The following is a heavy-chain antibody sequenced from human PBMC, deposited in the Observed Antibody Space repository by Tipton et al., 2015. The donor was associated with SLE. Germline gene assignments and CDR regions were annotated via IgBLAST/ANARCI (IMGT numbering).Heavy chain of an antibody. V-gene: IGHV1-18*01. CDR3: ARGCFDY. CDR2: VSTYTGNT. Sequence: QLVQSGAEVKKPGASVKVSCKASAYTFTSYGISWVRQAPGQGLEWMGWVSTYTGNTIYAQKFQGRVTMTTDTSTSTAYMERTSLTYNDTAVYYCARGCFDYWGQGTLVTVSS. J-gene: IGHJ4*02. CDR1: AYTFTSYG.